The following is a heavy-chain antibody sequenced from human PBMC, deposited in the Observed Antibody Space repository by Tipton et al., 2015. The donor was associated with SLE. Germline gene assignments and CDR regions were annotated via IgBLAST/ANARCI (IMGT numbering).Heavy chain of an antibody. V-gene: IGHV4-59*01. CDR1: GGSISDYY. D-gene: IGHD2-8*01. CDR2: IDDSGST. Sequence: TLSLTCTVSGGSISDYYWRWIRQPPGKGLEWIGYIDDSGSTNYNPSLKNRVTISVDTSKNQFSLKVNSVTAADTAVYSCARNEYADNSNWFDPWGQGSLVIVSS. CDR3: ARNEYADNSNWFDP. J-gene: IGHJ5*02.